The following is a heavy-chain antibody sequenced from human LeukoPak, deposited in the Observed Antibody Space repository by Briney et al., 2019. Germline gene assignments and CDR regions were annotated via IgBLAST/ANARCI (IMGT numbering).Heavy chain of an antibody. CDR3: ARDGASGYSPITFDY. V-gene: IGHV1-69*01. CDR2: IIPIFGTA. D-gene: IGHD2-15*01. Sequence: SVKVSCKASGGTFSSYAISWVRQAPGQGLEWMGGIIPIFGTANYAQKFQGRVTITADESTSTAYMELSSLRSEDTAVYYCARDGASGYSPITFDYWGQGTLVTASS. CDR1: GGTFSSYA. J-gene: IGHJ4*02.